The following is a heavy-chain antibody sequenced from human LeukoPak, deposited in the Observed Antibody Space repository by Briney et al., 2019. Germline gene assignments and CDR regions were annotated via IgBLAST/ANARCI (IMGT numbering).Heavy chain of an antibody. CDR3: AKYGESGWSIDN. J-gene: IGHJ4*02. V-gene: IGHV4-59*08. CDR1: GGSIGGDY. CDR2: IYHTGAT. D-gene: IGHD6-19*01. Sequence: SETLSLTCTVSGGSIGGDYWTWIRQPPGKGLQYIGYIYHTGATNYNPSLKSRVTMSVDTSKNQFSLKLNSVTAADTAVYFCAKYGESGWSIDNWGQGTLVTVSS.